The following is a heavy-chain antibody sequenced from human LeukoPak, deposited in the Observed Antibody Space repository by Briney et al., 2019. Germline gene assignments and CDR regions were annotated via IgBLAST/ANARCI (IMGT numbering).Heavy chain of an antibody. CDR3: ARVQSGYYDILTGRPIDWYFDL. V-gene: IGHV4-59*01. D-gene: IGHD3-9*01. J-gene: IGHJ2*01. CDR1: GGSISSYY. Sequence: SETLSLTCTVSGGSISSYYWSWIRQPPGKGLEWIGYIYYSGSTNYNPSLKSRVTISVDTSKNQFSLKLSSVTAADTAVYYCARVQSGYYDILTGRPIDWYFDLWGRGTLVTVSS. CDR2: IYYSGST.